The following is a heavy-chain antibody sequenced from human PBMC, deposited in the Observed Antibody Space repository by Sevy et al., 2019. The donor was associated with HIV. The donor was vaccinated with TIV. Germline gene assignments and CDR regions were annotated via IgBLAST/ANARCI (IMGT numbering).Heavy chain of an antibody. V-gene: IGHV3-21*01. CDR3: ARMGATAQRYYFDY. D-gene: IGHD1-26*01. CDR2: ISSSSIYI. Sequence: GGSLRLSCAASGFTFSSYSMNWVRQAPGKGLEWVSSISSSSIYIYYADSVKGRCTISRDNAKNSLYLQMNSLRAEDTAVYYCARMGATAQRYYFDYWGQGTLVTVSS. CDR1: GFTFSSYS. J-gene: IGHJ4*02.